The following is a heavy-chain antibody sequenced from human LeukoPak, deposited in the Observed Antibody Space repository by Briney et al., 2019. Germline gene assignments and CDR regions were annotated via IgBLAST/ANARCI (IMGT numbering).Heavy chain of an antibody. Sequence: PGGSLRLSCAASGFTFSSYSMNWVRQAPGKGLEWVSSISSSSNYIYYADSVKGRFTISRDNAKNSLYLQMNSLRAEDTAVYYCARGKFIYDFWSGLEGWGQGTLVTVSS. CDR1: GFTFSSYS. J-gene: IGHJ4*02. CDR2: ISSSSNYI. V-gene: IGHV3-21*01. CDR3: ARGKFIYDFWSGLEG. D-gene: IGHD3-3*01.